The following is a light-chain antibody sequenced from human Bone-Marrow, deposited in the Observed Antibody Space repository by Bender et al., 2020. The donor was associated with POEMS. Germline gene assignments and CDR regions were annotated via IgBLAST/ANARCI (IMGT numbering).Light chain of an antibody. V-gene: IGLV6-57*01. J-gene: IGLJ3*02. CDR1: SGTIGSNY. CDR3: QSYDSTSWV. Sequence: FMLTQPHSVSGSPGKTVTISCTRSSGTIGSNYGQWFQQRPGSSPTTVIYEDEQRPSGVPDRFSGSVDTASNSASLTISGLQTEDEADYYCQSYDSTSWVFGGGTKLTVL. CDR2: EDE.